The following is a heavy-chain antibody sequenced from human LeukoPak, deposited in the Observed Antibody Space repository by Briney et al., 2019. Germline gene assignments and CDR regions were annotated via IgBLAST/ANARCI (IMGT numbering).Heavy chain of an antibody. CDR3: ARARTMITFGGIRHAFDI. Sequence: ASVKVSCKASGYTFTGYYMHWVRQAPGQGLEWMGWINPNSGGTNYAQKLQGRVTVTADTSTNTAYMELSSLISDDTAVYHCARARTMITFGGIRHAFDIWGQGTLVTVSS. CDR1: GYTFTGYY. D-gene: IGHD3-16*01. V-gene: IGHV1-2*02. CDR2: INPNSGGT. J-gene: IGHJ3*02.